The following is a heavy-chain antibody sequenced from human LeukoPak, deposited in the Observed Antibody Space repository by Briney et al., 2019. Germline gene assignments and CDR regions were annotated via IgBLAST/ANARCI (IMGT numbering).Heavy chain of an antibody. J-gene: IGHJ4*02. D-gene: IGHD3-9*01. CDR2: ISSGSTTI. CDR1: GFTFSSYS. Sequence: GGSLRLSCAASGFTFSSYSMNWVRQAPGKGLEWVSYISSGSTTIYYADSVKGRFTISRDNAKNTLYLQMNSLRAEDTAVYYCAKDPRQYYDILTGSYFDYWGQGTLVTVSS. V-gene: IGHV3-48*01. CDR3: AKDPRQYYDILTGSYFDY.